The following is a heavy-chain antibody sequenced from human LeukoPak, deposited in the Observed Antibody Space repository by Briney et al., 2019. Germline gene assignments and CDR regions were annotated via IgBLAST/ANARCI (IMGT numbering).Heavy chain of an antibody. CDR3: VASGRAYCGADCYTTLDY. V-gene: IGHV4-34*01. CDR1: GGSFSGYY. Sequence: TSSETLSLTCAVYGGSFSGYYWSWIRQPPGKGLEWIGEINHSGSTNYNPSLKSRVTISVDTSKNQFSLKLSSVTAADTAVYYCVASGRAYCGADCYTTLDYWGQGTLVTVSS. J-gene: IGHJ4*02. D-gene: IGHD2-21*02. CDR2: INHSGST.